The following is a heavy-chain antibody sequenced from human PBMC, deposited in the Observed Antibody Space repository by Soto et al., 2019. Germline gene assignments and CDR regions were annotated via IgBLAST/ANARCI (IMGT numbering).Heavy chain of an antibody. CDR3: ARDYYDSGTVMDV. D-gene: IGHD3-10*01. Sequence: QVHLVQSGAEVKKPGSSVKVSCKASGGTFSTSTINWVRQAPGQGLEWMGRIIPILGLANYAQKFQGRVTITADKSTSTAYMDLSSLRSEDTAVYYCARDYYDSGTVMDVWGQGTTVTVSS. J-gene: IGHJ6*02. CDR2: IIPILGLA. CDR1: GGTFSTST. V-gene: IGHV1-69*08.